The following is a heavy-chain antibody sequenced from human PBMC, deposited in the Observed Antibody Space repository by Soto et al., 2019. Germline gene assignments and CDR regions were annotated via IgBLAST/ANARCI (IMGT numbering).Heavy chain of an antibody. Sequence: QVQLVESGGGVVQPGRSLRLSCAASGFTFSSYGMHWVRQAPGKGLEWVAVIWYDGSNKYYADSVKGRFTISRDNSKNTLYLQMNSLRAEDTAVYYCARDSGSGWPNNWFDPWGQGTLVTVSS. CDR1: GFTFSSYG. CDR2: IWYDGSNK. D-gene: IGHD6-19*01. CDR3: ARDSGSGWPNNWFDP. J-gene: IGHJ5*02. V-gene: IGHV3-33*01.